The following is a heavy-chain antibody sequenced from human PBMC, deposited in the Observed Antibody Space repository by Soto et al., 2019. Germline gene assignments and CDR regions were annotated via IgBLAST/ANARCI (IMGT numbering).Heavy chain of an antibody. V-gene: IGHV4-61*08. Sequence: SETLSLTCTVSGGSFTSTDYFWGWIRQPPGKGLEWIGYIYYSGNTNYSPSLKSRVTISVDTSKNQFSLKLSSVTAADTAVYYCARDLRVAAAGKPRAYYYGMDVWGQGTTVTVSS. CDR3: ARDLRVAAAGKPRAYYYGMDV. J-gene: IGHJ6*02. CDR1: GGSFTSTDYF. CDR2: IYYSGNT. D-gene: IGHD6-13*01.